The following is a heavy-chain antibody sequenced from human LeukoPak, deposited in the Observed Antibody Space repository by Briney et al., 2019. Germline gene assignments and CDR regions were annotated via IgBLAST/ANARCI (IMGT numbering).Heavy chain of an antibody. Sequence: GGSLRLSCAASGSTFSTYAMSWVRQAPGKGLEWVSAISGSGGSTYYADSVKGRFTISRDNSKNTLYLQMNSLRAEDTSIYYCAKALEQETVIALDSWGQGTLVTVSS. J-gene: IGHJ4*02. V-gene: IGHV3-23*01. CDR3: AKALEQETVIALDS. CDR2: ISGSGGST. D-gene: IGHD2-21*02. CDR1: GSTFSTYA.